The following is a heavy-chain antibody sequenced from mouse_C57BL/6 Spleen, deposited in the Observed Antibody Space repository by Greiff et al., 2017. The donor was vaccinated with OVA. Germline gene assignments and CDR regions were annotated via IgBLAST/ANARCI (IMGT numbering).Heavy chain of an antibody. D-gene: IGHD2-4*01. CDR2: ISYDGSN. V-gene: IGHV3-6*01. J-gene: IGHJ1*03. Sequence: EVKLVESGPGLVKPSQSLSLTCSVTGYSITSGYYWNWIRQFPGNKLEWMGYISYDGSNNYNPSLKNRISITRDTSKNQFFLKLNSVTTEDTATYYCARAPLYYDYDGNWYFDVWGTGTTVTVSS. CDR3: ARAPLYYDYDGNWYFDV. CDR1: GYSITSGYY.